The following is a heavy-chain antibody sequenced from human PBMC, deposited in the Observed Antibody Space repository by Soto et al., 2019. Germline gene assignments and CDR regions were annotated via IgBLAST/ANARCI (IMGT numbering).Heavy chain of an antibody. CDR1: GGTFSSYA. D-gene: IGHD3-3*01. CDR3: ARDQFAGFTEWYFDY. Sequence: SVKVSCKASGGTFSSYAISWVRQAPGQGLEWMGGIIPIFGTANYAQKFQGRVTITADESTSTAYMELSSLRSEDTAVYYCARDQFAGFTEWYFDYWGQGTLVTVSS. CDR2: IIPIFGTA. V-gene: IGHV1-69*13. J-gene: IGHJ4*02.